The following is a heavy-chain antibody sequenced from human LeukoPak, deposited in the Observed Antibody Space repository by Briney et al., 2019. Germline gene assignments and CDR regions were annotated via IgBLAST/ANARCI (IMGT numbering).Heavy chain of an antibody. J-gene: IGHJ4*02. CDR2: ISGTGGTA. Sequence: GVSLRLSCAASGFTFDTYAMSWVRQAPGKRLEWVSGISGTGGTAWYADSVKGRFTFSRDNSKNLLSLQMNSLRAEDTAVYYCARGSKTAATIYSFDYWGQGTLVTVSS. D-gene: IGHD2-15*01. V-gene: IGHV3-23*01. CDR3: ARGSKTAATIYSFDY. CDR1: GFTFDTYA.